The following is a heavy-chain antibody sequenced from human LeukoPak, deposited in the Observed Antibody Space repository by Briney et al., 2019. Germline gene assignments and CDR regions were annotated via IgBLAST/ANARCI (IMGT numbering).Heavy chain of an antibody. Sequence: GGSLRLSCAASGFTFSSYGTHWVRQAPGKGLEWVAVISYDGSNKYYADSVKGRFTISRDNSKNTLYLQMNSLRAEDTAVYYCAKIDYESHDWGQGTLVTVSS. CDR2: ISYDGSNK. CDR3: AKIDYESHD. D-gene: IGHD4-17*01. J-gene: IGHJ4*02. CDR1: GFTFSSYG. V-gene: IGHV3-30*18.